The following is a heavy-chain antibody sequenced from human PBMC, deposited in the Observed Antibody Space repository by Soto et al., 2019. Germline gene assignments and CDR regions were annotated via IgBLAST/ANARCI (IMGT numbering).Heavy chain of an antibody. D-gene: IGHD1-1*01. J-gene: IGHJ5*02. Sequence: GGSLRLSCAASGFTFSSYGMHWVRQAPGKGLEWVAVIWYDGSNKYYADSVKGRFTISRDNSKNTLYLQMNSLRAEDTAVYYCARDRTTGTTEATVGFWFDPWGQGTLVTVSS. V-gene: IGHV3-33*01. CDR2: IWYDGSNK. CDR1: GFTFSSYG. CDR3: ARDRTTGTTEATVGFWFDP.